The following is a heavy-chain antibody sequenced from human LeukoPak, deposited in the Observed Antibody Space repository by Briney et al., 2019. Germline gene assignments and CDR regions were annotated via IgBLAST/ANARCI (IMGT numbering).Heavy chain of an antibody. CDR3: ARDHVYGGADY. CDR1: GFTFHNYA. CDR2: TSGDGITT. J-gene: IGHJ4*02. Sequence: GGSLRLSCAASGFTFHNYAIHWVRQAPGKGLEWVSLTSGDGITTYFARAAKGRFTTSRDNSKSSLFLQMNSLRTEDTALYYCARDHVYGGADYWGQGTLVTVSS. D-gene: IGHD5/OR15-5a*01. V-gene: IGHV3-43*02.